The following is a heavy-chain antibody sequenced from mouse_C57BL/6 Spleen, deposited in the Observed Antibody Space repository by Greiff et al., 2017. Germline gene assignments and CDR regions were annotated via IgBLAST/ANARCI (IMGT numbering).Heavy chain of an antibody. V-gene: IGHV1-66*01. CDR1: GYSFTSYY. Sequence: QVQLQQSGPELVKPGASVKISCKASGYSFTSYYIHWVKQRPGQGLEWIGWIYPGSGNTKYNEKFKGKATLTADTSSSTAYMQLSSLTSEDSAVYYCARGDGNYEAMDYWGQGTSVTVSS. J-gene: IGHJ4*01. CDR2: IYPGSGNT. D-gene: IGHD2-1*01. CDR3: ARGDGNYEAMDY.